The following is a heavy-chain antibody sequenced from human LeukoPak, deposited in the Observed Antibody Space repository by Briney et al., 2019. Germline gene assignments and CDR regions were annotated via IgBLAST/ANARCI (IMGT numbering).Heavy chain of an antibody. CDR3: ARTRYYDSSGYYPHAFDI. Sequence: PSETLSLTCTVSGGSISSYYWSWIRQPPGKGLEWIGYIYYSGSTNYNPSLKSRVTISVDTSKNQFSLKLSSVTAADTAVYYCARTRYYDSSGYYPHAFDIWGQGTMVTVSS. J-gene: IGHJ3*02. V-gene: IGHV4-59*01. CDR1: GGSISSYY. CDR2: IYYSGST. D-gene: IGHD3-22*01.